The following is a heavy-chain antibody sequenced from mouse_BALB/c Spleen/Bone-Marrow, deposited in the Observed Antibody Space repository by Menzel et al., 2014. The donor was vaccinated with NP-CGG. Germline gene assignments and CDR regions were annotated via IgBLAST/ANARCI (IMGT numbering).Heavy chain of an antibody. CDR3: AREGGLRRGDYYAMDY. CDR1: GYTFTAYV. V-gene: IGHV1-14*01. Sequence: VQLQQSGPELVKPGASVKMSCKASGYTFTAYVMHWVKQKPGQGLEWIGHINPYNDGTKHNEMFKGKATLTSDKSSSTAYMELSSLTSEDSAVYYCAREGGLRRGDYYAMDYWGQGTSVTVSS. D-gene: IGHD2-4*01. J-gene: IGHJ4*01. CDR2: INPYNDGT.